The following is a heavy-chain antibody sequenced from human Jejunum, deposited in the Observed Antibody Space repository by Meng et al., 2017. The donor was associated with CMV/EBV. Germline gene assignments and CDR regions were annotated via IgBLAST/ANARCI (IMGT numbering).Heavy chain of an antibody. J-gene: IGHJ6*02. CDR2: VSSGSGYI. CDR3: ARDMCTTTSCYGRLNYYYYAMDV. Sequence: NWVRPAPGKGLEWVSSVSSGSGYIYYADAVKGRFTISRDNAKNSLYLQMNSLRAEDTAMYFCARDMCTTTSCYGRLNYYYYAMDVWGQGTTVTVSS. D-gene: IGHD2-2*01. V-gene: IGHV3-21*06.